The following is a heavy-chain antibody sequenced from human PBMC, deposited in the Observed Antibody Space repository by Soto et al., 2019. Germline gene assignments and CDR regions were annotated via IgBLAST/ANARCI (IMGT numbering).Heavy chain of an antibody. J-gene: IGHJ5*02. V-gene: IGHV3-23*01. CDR2: ISIGGDKT. Sequence: EVQLLESGGDLIQPGGSLRLSCAASGFTFSSNSFTWVRQAPGKGLEYVSGISIGGDKTWHADSVKGRFTVSRDNSKNTVYLQMNSLRIDDTAVYYCAKWDGYGDHWGQGTLVTVSS. CDR1: GFTFSSNS. D-gene: IGHD5-12*01. CDR3: AKWDGYGDH.